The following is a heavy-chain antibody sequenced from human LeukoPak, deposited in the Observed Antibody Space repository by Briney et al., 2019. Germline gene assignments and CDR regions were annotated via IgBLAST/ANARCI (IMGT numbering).Heavy chain of an antibody. J-gene: IGHJ3*02. D-gene: IGHD5-24*01. CDR2: INHSGST. CDR3: ARGRRWLQLVRWTFDI. CDR1: GGSFSGYY. Sequence: PSEALSLTCAVYGGSFSGYYWSWIRQPPGKGLEWIGEINHSGSTNYNPSLKSRATISVDTSKNQFSLKLSSVTAADTAVYYCARGRRWLQLVRWTFDIWGQGTMVTVSS. V-gene: IGHV4-34*01.